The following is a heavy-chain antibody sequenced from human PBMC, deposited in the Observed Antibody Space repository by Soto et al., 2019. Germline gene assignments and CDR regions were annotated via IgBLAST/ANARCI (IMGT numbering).Heavy chain of an antibody. CDR2: IYYSGST. Sequence: QVQLQESGPGLVKPSQTLSLTCTVSGGSISSGGYYWSWIRQHPGKGLEWIGYIYYSGSTYYNPXLKSPVNISVDXSXTXXSLNLSSVPAADTAVYYCAASCVGCGGFNYYGMDVWGQGTTVTVSS. CDR3: AASCVGCGGFNYYGMDV. V-gene: IGHV4-31*01. J-gene: IGHJ6*02. D-gene: IGHD2-21*01. CDR1: GGSISSGGYY.